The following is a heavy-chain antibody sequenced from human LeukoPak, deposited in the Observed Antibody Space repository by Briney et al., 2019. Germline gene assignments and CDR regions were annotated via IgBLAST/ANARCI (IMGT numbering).Heavy chain of an antibody. CDR1: GFTFSSYS. CDR3: ARDFKRPLEYYYYYYGMDV. J-gene: IGHJ6*02. V-gene: IGHV3-21*01. Sequence: PGGSLRLSCAASGFTFSSYSMNWVRQAPGKGLEWVSSISSSRSYIYYADSVKGRFTISRDNAKNSLYLQMNSLRAEDTAVYYCARDFKRPLEYYYYYYGMDVWGQGTTVTVSS. CDR2: ISSSRSYI. D-gene: IGHD6-13*01.